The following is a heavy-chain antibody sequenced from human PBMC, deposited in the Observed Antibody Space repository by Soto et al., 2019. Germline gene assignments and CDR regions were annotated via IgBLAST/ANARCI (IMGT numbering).Heavy chain of an antibody. CDR1: VGTFSSYA. CDR2: IIPIFGTA. CDR3: ARDLTDYYYYGMDV. J-gene: IGHJ6*02. V-gene: IGHV1-69*13. Sequence: SVKVSCKASVGTFSSYAISWVRQAPGQGLEWMGGIIPIFGTANYAQKFQGRVTITADESTSTAYMELSSLRSEDTAVYYCARDLTDYYYYGMDVWGQGTTVTVSS.